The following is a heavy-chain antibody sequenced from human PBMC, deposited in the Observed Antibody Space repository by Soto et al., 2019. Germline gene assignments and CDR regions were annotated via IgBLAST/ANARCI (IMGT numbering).Heavy chain of an antibody. CDR1: GFTFSNAW. J-gene: IGHJ6*02. CDR2: IKSKTDGGTT. D-gene: IGHD3-3*01. CDR3: TTTFISTGDFWSGYPDYYYGMDV. V-gene: IGHV3-15*07. Sequence: GGSLRLSCAASGFTFSNAWMNWVRQAPGKGLEWVGRIKSKTDGGTTDYAAPVKGRFTISRDDSKNTLYLQMNSLKTEDTAVYYCTTTFISTGDFWSGYPDYYYGMDVWGQGTTVTVSS.